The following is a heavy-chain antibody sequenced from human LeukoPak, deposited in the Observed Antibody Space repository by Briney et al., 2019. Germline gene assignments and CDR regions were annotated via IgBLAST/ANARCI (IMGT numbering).Heavy chain of an antibody. Sequence: GGSLRLSCAASGFTVSSNYMSWVRQAPGKGLEWVSVIYSGGSTYYTASVKGRFTISTDNANNSTYLQLISRMAEDTAVDYCGRVRANWYEDYWGQGSLVTVSS. CDR2: IYSGGST. CDR1: GFTVSSNY. J-gene: IGHJ4*02. D-gene: IGHD6-13*01. CDR3: GRVRANWYEDY. V-gene: IGHV3-53*01.